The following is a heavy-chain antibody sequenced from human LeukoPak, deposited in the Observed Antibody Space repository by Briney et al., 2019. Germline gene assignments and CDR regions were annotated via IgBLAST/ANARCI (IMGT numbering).Heavy chain of an antibody. CDR3: ARGPDYDFWSGYVY. V-gene: IGHV1-69*13. CDR2: IIPIFGTA. Sequence: SVKVSCKASGGTFSSYAISWVRQAPGQGLEWMGGIIPIFGTANYAQKFQGRVTITADESTSTAYMELSSLRSEDTAVYYCARGPDYDFWSGYVYWGQGTLVTVSS. D-gene: IGHD3-3*01. J-gene: IGHJ4*02. CDR1: GGTFSSYA.